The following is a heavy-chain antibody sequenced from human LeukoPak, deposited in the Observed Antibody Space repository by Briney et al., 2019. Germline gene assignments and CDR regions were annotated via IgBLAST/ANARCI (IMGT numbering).Heavy chain of an antibody. V-gene: IGHV1-69*04. Sequence: SVKVSCKASGGTFSSYAISWVRQAPGQGLEWMGRIIPILGIANYAQKFQGRVTITADKSTSTAYMELSSLRSEDTALYYCAKDIGGRTPDAFDIWGQGTMVTVSS. D-gene: IGHD2-15*01. CDR2: IIPILGIA. J-gene: IGHJ3*02. CDR3: AKDIGGRTPDAFDI. CDR1: GGTFSSYA.